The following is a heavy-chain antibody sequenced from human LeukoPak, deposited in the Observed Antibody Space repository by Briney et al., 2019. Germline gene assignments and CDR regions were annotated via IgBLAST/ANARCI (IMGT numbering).Heavy chain of an antibody. Sequence: PSETLSLTCSVSGGSISSSSYYWGWIRQPPGKGLEWIGSISYTGSTFYNPSLKSRVTVSVDTSKNHFSLELSSVTATDTAVYYCARHARSGCSSSSCYSDYWGQGTLVTVSS. CDR2: ISYTGST. J-gene: IGHJ4*02. V-gene: IGHV4-39*01. D-gene: IGHD2-2*01. CDR3: ARHARSGCSSSSCYSDY. CDR1: GGSISSSSYY.